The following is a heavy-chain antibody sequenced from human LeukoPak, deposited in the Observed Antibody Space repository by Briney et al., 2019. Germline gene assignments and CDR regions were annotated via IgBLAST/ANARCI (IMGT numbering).Heavy chain of an antibody. CDR3: ASTVAGTRNGFDI. J-gene: IGHJ3*02. CDR2: INTDGSST. Sequence: GGSLRLSCAASGFTFSSYAMSWVRQAPGKGLVWVSRINTDGSSTNYADSVKGRFTISRDNAKNTLYLQMNSLRAEDTAVYFCASTVAGTRNGFDIWGQGTMVTVSS. D-gene: IGHD6-19*01. CDR1: GFTFSSYA. V-gene: IGHV3-74*01.